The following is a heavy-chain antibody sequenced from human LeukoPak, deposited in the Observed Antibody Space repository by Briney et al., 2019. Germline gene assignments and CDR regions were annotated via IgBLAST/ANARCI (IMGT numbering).Heavy chain of an antibody. CDR3: ARGPLLRYFDWSPYYFDY. V-gene: IGHV4-34*01. CDR1: GGSFSGYY. J-gene: IGHJ4*02. CDR2: INHSGST. Sequence: PSETLSLTCAGYGGSFSGYYWGWIRQPPGKGLEWIGEINHSGSTNYNPSLKSRVTISVDTSKNQFSLKLSSVTAADTAVYYCARGPLLRYFDWSPYYFDYWGQGTLVTVSS. D-gene: IGHD3-9*01.